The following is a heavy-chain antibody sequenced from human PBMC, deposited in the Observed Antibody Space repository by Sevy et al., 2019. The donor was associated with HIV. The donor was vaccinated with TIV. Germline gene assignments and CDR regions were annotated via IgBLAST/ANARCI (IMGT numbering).Heavy chain of an antibody. Sequence: GGSLRLSCVTSGFTFRTSGMHWVRQSPGKGLEWVAVISYDEAHKNYADSVQGRFSISKDNSKNTLYLQMSSLRTEDTAVYYCAKDYSAGITMVRGAYRARGDYFDYWGQGTQVTVSS. CDR3: AKDYSAGITMVRGAYRARGDYFDY. CDR2: ISYDEAHK. V-gene: IGHV3-30*18. J-gene: IGHJ4*02. D-gene: IGHD3-10*01. CDR1: GFTFRTSG.